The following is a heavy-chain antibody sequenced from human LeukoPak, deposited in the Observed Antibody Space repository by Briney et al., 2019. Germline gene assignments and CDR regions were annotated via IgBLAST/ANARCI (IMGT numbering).Heavy chain of an antibody. D-gene: IGHD5-24*01. CDR1: GGSISSSSYY. CDR3: ARGLRRDGYSLFDY. V-gene: IGHV4-39*07. J-gene: IGHJ4*02. Sequence: SETLSLTCTVSGGSISSSSYYWGWIRQPPGKGLEWIGSIYYSGSTYYNPSLKSRVTISVDKSKNQFSLKLSSVTAADTAVYYCARGLRRDGYSLFDYWGQGTLVTVSS. CDR2: IYYSGST.